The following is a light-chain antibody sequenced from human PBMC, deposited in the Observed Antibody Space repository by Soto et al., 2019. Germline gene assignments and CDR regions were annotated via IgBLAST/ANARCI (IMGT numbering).Light chain of an antibody. CDR1: QGIRND. CDR2: AAS. Sequence: ATPVSPSPSSLVTFEGGRSHITCRASQGIRNDLGWYQQKPGKAPKLLIYAASHLHSGVLSRFSGGGSGTDFTLTISSLQPEDFATYYCLQDYSYPWTFGQGTKVDIK. V-gene: IGKV1-6*01. J-gene: IGKJ1*01. CDR3: LQDYSYPWT.